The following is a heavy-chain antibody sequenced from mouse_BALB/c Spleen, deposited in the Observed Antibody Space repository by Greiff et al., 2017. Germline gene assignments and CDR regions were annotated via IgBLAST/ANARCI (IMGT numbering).Heavy chain of an antibody. V-gene: IGHV1-69*02. Sequence: QVQLQQPGAELVRPGASVKLSCKASGYTFTSYWINWVKQRPGQGLEWIGNIYPSDSYTNYNQKFKDKATLTVDKSSSTAYMQLSSPTSEDSAVYYCTREGLGGLAYWGQGTLVTVSA. J-gene: IGHJ3*01. CDR2: IYPSDSYT. D-gene: IGHD1-1*02. CDR1: GYTFTSYW. CDR3: TREGLGGLAY.